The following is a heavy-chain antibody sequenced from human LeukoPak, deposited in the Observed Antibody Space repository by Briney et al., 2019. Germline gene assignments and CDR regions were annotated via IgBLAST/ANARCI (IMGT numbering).Heavy chain of an antibody. Sequence: PSETLSLTCTVSGGSISSYYWSWIRQPPGKGLEWIGYIYYSGSTIYNPSLKSRVTISIDTSRNQFSLRLSSVTAADTAVYYCARDHCSGGSCYPGWFDPWGQGTLVTVSS. CDR2: IYYSGST. V-gene: IGHV4-59*01. J-gene: IGHJ5*02. CDR1: GGSISSYY. D-gene: IGHD2-15*01. CDR3: ARDHCSGGSCYPGWFDP.